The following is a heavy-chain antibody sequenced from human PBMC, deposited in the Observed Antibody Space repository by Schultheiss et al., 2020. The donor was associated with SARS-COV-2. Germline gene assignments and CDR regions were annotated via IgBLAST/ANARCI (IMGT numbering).Heavy chain of an antibody. CDR3: AKEYDNWSQFDY. V-gene: IGHV4-39*07. CDR2: IYYSGST. Sequence: SETLSLTCTVSGGSISDSTYYWAWVRQPPGKGLEWIGYIYYSGSTYYNPSLKSRVTISVDTSKNQFSLKLSSVTAADTAVYYCAKEYDNWSQFDYWGQGTLVTVSS. D-gene: IGHD3-22*01. J-gene: IGHJ4*02. CDR1: GGSISDSTYY.